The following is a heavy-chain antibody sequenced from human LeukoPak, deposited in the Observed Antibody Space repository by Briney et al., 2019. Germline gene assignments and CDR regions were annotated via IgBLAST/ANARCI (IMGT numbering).Heavy chain of an antibody. CDR2: IRSDGSKM. Sequence: GGSLRLSCAASGVIFSSYGMHWVRQAPGKGLEWGAFIRSDGSKMYYGDSVKGRFTTSRDNTKNTLYLQMSSLRPEDTAVYYCAKDRVGALSYFDFWGQGTRVTVSS. CDR1: GVIFSSYG. J-gene: IGHJ4*02. D-gene: IGHD1-26*01. CDR3: AKDRVGALSYFDF. V-gene: IGHV3-30*02.